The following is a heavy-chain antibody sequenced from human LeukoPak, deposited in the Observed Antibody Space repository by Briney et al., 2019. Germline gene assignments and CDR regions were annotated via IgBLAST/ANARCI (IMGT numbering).Heavy chain of an antibody. CDR2: IKQDGSEK. CDR3: ARGYYYDSRGYYADY. V-gene: IGHV3-7*04. D-gene: IGHD3-22*01. CDR1: GLTLRRYW. J-gene: IGHJ4*02. Sequence: GGSLRLSCAASGLTLRRYWVNWVRQAPGRGPEGGANIKQDGSEKYYVDSVKGRFTISRDNAKNSLYLQMNSLRVDDTALYYCARGYYYDSRGYYADYWGQGTLVTVSS.